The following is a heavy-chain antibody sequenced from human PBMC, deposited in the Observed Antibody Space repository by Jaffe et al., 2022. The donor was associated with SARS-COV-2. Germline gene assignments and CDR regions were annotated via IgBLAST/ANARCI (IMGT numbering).Heavy chain of an antibody. J-gene: IGHJ5*02. D-gene: IGHD3-10*01. CDR2: INHSGST. CDR3: AIRTELLWFGELLFPLGVPPFDP. CDR1: GGSFSGYY. V-gene: IGHV4-34*01. Sequence: QVQLQQWGAGLLKPSETLSLTCAVYGGSFSGYYWSWIRQPPGKGLEWIGEINHSGSTNYNPSLKSRVTISVDTSKNQFSLKLSSVTAADTAVYYCAIRTELLWFGELLFPLGVPPFDPWGQGTLVTVSS.